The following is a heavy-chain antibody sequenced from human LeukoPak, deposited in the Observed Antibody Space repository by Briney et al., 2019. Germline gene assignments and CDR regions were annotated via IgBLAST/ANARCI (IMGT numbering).Heavy chain of an antibody. J-gene: IGHJ1*01. D-gene: IGHD3-22*01. CDR3: ARAHYYDSSGYYPEYFQH. CDR2: ISWNSGSI. Sequence: GGSLRLSCAASGFNFDDNAMQWVRQAPGKGLEWVSGISWNSGSIDYAESVKGRFTISRDNAKKSLYLQMNSLRAEDAAVYYCARAHYYDSSGYYPEYFQHWGQGTLVTVSS. CDR1: GFNFDDNA. V-gene: IGHV3-9*01.